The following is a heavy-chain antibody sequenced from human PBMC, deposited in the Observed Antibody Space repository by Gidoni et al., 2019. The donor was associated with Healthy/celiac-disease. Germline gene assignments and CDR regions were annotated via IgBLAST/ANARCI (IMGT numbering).Heavy chain of an antibody. CDR3: AATSSSSSWFDP. V-gene: IGHV4-34*01. D-gene: IGHD6-6*01. CDR2: INHSGST. CDR1: GGSFSGYY. J-gene: IGHJ5*02. Sequence: QVQLQQWGAGLLKPSETLSLTCAVYGGSFSGYYWSWIRQPPGKGLEWIGEINHSGSTNYNPSLKSRVTISVDTSKNQFSLKLSSVTAADTAVYYCAATSSSSSWFDPWGQGTLVTVSS.